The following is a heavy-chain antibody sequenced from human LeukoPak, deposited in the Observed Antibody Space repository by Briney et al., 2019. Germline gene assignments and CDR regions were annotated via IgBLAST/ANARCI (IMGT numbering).Heavy chain of an antibody. CDR1: GDSVSSNSAA. V-gene: IGHV6-1*01. CDR2: TYYRYKWYN. J-gene: IGHJ5*02. CDR3: ARDLTSAAGNRQFDP. D-gene: IGHD6-13*01. Sequence: SQTLSLTCAISGDSVSSNSAAWNWIRQSPSRGLEWLGRTYYRYKWYNDYAVSVKSRITINPDTSKNQFSLQLYSATPEDTAVYYCARDLTSAAGNRQFDPWGQGTLVTVSS.